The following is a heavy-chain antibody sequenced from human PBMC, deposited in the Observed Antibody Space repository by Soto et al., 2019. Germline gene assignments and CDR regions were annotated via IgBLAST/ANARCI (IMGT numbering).Heavy chain of an antibody. CDR1: GFPFSSYA. V-gene: IGHV3-30-3*01. CDR3: ARVWGAYPNFDC. D-gene: IGHD3-16*01. J-gene: IGHJ4*02. CDR2: ISNDGGNK. Sequence: ESVGGVVQPGRSLRLSCAASGFPFSSYALHWVRQAPGRGLEWVAAISNDGGNKFYADSVKGRFSISRDTSKKTLYLQMNSLRAAVTAVYYCARVWGAYPNFDCWGQGTLVTVSS.